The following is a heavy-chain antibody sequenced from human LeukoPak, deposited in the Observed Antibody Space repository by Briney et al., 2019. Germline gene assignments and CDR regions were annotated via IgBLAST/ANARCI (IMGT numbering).Heavy chain of an antibody. J-gene: IGHJ4*02. CDR2: ISWNSGSI. CDR3: ARGLWFGER. V-gene: IGHV3-9*01. D-gene: IGHD3-10*01. CDR1: GFTFDDYA. Sequence: GRSLRLSCAASGFTFDDYAMHWVRQAPGKGLEWVSGISWNSGSIGYADSVKGRFTISRDNAKNSLYLQMNSLRAEDTAVYYCARGLWFGERRGQGTLVTVSS.